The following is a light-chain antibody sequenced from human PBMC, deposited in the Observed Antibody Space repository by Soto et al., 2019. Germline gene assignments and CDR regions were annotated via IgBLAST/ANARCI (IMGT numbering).Light chain of an antibody. V-gene: IGKV3-11*01. CDR3: QQRHNWLT. CDR2: DAS. CDR1: QSVSSY. J-gene: IGKJ5*01. Sequence: EIVLTQSPATLSLSPGERATLSCRASQSVSSYLAWYQQKPGQAPRLLIYDASTRATGIPARFSGSGSGTDFTLTISTLEPEDFAVYYCQQRHNWLTFGQGTRLEIK.